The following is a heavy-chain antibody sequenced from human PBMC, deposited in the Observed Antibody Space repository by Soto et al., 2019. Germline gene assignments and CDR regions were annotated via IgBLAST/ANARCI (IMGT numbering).Heavy chain of an antibody. D-gene: IGHD6-13*01. CDR1: GYPLTAKY. V-gene: IGHV1-2*02. CDR2: INPSRGGT. J-gene: IGHJ5*02. CDR3: AKGGSSWTEWFDP. Sequence: QVQLVQSGAEVKKPGASVKVSCKASGYPLTAKYLHWVRQAPGQGLEWMGWINPSRGGTKEAKKFRGRVTMTRDTSISAAYMELSRLTSDDTAVYYCAKGGSSWTEWFDPWGQGTLVTVSS.